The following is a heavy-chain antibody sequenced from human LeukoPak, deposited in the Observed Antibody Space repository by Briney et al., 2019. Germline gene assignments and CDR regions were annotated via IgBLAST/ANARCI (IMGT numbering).Heavy chain of an antibody. CDR2: IKQDGSEK. CDR1: GFTFSSYW. Sequence: GGSLRLSCAASGFTFSSYWMSWVRKAPGKGREWVAKIKQDGSEKYYVDSVKGRFTISRDNAKNSLYLQMNSLRAEDTAVYYCARDLLWFGELLSGWFDPWGQGTLVTVSS. CDR3: ARDLLWFGELLSGWFDP. V-gene: IGHV3-7*03. D-gene: IGHD3-10*01. J-gene: IGHJ5*02.